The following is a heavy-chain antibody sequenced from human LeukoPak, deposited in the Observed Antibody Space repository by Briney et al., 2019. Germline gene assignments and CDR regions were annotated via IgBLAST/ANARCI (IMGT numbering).Heavy chain of an antibody. CDR1: GFTFSSYG. CDR2: ISYDGSNK. D-gene: IGHD4-17*01. Sequence: GGSLRLSCAASGFTFSSYGMHWVRQAPGKGLECVAVISYDGSNKYYADSVKGRVTISRDNSKNTLYLQMNSMRAEDTAVYYCAKPSTVYGDFDYWGQGTLVTVSS. CDR3: AKPSTVYGDFDY. J-gene: IGHJ4*02. V-gene: IGHV3-30*18.